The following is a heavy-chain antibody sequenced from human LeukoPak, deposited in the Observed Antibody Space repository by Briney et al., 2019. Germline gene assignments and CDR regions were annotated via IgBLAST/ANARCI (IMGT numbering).Heavy chain of an antibody. CDR1: GYTFTGYH. V-gene: IGHV1-2*02. CDR2: INPNSGGT. Sequence: GASVKVSCKASGYTFTGYHMHWVRQAPGQGLEWMGWINPNSGGTNYAQKFQGRVTMTRNTSISTAYMELSRLRSDDTAVYYCARDGELTGDKAFDYWGQGTLVTVSS. CDR3: ARDGELTGDKAFDY. J-gene: IGHJ4*02. D-gene: IGHD7-27*01.